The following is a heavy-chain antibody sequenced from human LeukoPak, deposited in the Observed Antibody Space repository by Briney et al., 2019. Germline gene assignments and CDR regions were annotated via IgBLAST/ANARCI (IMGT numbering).Heavy chain of an antibody. Sequence: GGSLRLSCAASGFTFSSYSMNWVRQAPGKGLEWISYISETSSFMYYADSVKGRSTISRDNSKNTLYLQMNSLRAEDTAVYYCAKDMVRGVISFDYWGQGTLVTVSS. CDR3: AKDMVRGVISFDY. J-gene: IGHJ4*02. D-gene: IGHD3-10*01. CDR2: ISETSSFM. V-gene: IGHV3-48*01. CDR1: GFTFSSYS.